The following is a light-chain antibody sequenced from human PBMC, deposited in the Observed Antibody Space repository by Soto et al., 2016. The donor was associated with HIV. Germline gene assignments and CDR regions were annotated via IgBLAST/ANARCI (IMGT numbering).Light chain of an antibody. J-gene: IGLJ2*01. CDR3: QVWDSSSDSVV. V-gene: IGLV3-21*03. CDR2: DDS. CDR1: NIGSKS. Sequence: SYELTQPPSVSLAPGKTAEIPCGGNNIGSKSVHWYQQKPGQAPVLVVHDDSDRPSGIPERFSGSNSGNTATLTISRVEAGDEADYYCQVWDSSSDSVVFGGGTKLTVL.